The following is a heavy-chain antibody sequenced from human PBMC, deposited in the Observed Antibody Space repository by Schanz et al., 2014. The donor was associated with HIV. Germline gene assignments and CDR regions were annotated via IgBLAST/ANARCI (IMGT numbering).Heavy chain of an antibody. CDR2: IIPIFGAA. CDR1: GYTFTTYY. D-gene: IGHD1-26*01. CDR3: ARGVVGATTDVFDY. V-gene: IGHV1-46*01. J-gene: IGHJ4*02. Sequence: QVPLVQSGAEVKKPGASVKVSCKASGYTFTTYYMHWVRQAPGHALEWMGGIIPIFGAAKNAPKFQDRVTMTTDTSTSTAYMELRSLRSDDTALYYCARGVVGATTDVFDYWGQGTLVTVSS.